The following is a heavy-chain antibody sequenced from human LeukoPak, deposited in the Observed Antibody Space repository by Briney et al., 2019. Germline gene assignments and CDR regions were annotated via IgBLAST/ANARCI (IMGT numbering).Heavy chain of an antibody. V-gene: IGHV3-30*04. CDR1: GLTFSSYA. CDR2: ISYDGSDK. D-gene: IGHD5-12*01. J-gene: IGHJ4*02. CDR3: ARARPSMWIDY. Sequence: GGSLRLSCAASGLTFSSYAMYWVRQAPGKGLEWVAVISYDGSDKFYADSVKGRFTISRDSSKNTLYLQMNSLRPEDTAVYYCARARPSMWIDYWGQGTLVTVSS.